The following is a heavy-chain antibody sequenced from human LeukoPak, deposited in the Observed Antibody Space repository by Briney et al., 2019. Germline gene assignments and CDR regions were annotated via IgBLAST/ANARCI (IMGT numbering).Heavy chain of an antibody. CDR2: INWDGGST. V-gene: IGHV3-43*01. CDR1: GFNLHDYT. Sequence: PGGSLRLSCETSGFNLHDYTMHWIRHPPGKGLEWVSLINWDGGSTFYAYSVKGRFTISRDTSKNSLHLQMESLRPDDTALYYCAKDLGKVIAAAGTSGFDAWGRGTLVTVSS. D-gene: IGHD1-1*01. J-gene: IGHJ4*01. CDR3: AKDLGKVIAAAGTSGFDA.